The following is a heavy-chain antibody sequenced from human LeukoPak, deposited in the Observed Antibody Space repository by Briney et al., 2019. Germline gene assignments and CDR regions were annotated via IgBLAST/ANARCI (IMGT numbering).Heavy chain of an antibody. CDR2: INPSGGTT. V-gene: IGHV1-46*01. Sequence: ASVKGSCKASGYTFTTYYMHWVRQAPGQGLEWMAIINPSGGTTDYAQKFHGRITVTRDTSTSTVYMELTSLTSEATAVYYCARDALSYDYSWGSYRHLGIDPWGQGTLVTVSS. J-gene: IGHJ5*02. D-gene: IGHD3-16*02. CDR3: ARDALSYDYSWGSYRHLGIDP. CDR1: GYTFTTYY.